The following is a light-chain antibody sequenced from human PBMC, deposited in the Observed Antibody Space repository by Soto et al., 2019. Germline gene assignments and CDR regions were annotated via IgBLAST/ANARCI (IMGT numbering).Light chain of an antibody. Sequence: DIQITQSPSSLSASVLDRFTITCGASQSISSYLNWYQQKPGKAPKLLIYAASSLQSGVPSRFSGSGSGTDFTLTISSLQPEDFATYYCQQSYSTPLTFGGGTKVDIK. CDR3: QQSYSTPLT. V-gene: IGKV1-39*01. CDR2: AAS. J-gene: IGKJ4*01. CDR1: QSISSY.